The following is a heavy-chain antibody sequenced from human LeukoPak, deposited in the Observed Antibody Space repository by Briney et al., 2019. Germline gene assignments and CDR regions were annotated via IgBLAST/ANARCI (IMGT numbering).Heavy chain of an antibody. CDR1: GFSLSTSGVG. J-gene: IGHJ5*02. D-gene: IGHD6-13*01. CDR3: AHRWQQLVLGWFDP. CDR2: IYWDDDK. Sequence: ESGPTLVKPTQTLTLTCTFSGFSLSTSGVGVGWIRQPPGKALEWLALIYWDDDKRYSPSLKSRLTITKDTSKNQVVLTMTNMDPVDTATYYRAHRWQQLVLGWFDPWGQGTLVTVSS. V-gene: IGHV2-5*02.